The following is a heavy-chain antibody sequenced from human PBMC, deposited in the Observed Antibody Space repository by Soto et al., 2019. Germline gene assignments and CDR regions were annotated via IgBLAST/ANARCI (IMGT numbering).Heavy chain of an antibody. J-gene: IGHJ4*02. V-gene: IGHV3-21*01. CDR3: ARGSIVATSLTPFDF. CDR2: ISASSSYI. Sequence: EVQLVESGGGLVKPGGSLRLSCAASGFTFSSYSMNWVRQAPGKGLEWVSSISASSSYIYYADSVKGRFTVSGDNAKNSLYLQINSLRDEDTAVYYCARGSIVATSLTPFDFWGQGTLVIVSS. D-gene: IGHD5-12*01. CDR1: GFTFSSYS.